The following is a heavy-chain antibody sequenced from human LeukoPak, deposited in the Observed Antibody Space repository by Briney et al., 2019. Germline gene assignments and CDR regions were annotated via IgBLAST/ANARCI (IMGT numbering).Heavy chain of an antibody. CDR1: GFTFDDYA. CDR2: ISWNSGSI. V-gene: IGHV3-9*01. Sequence: GGSLRLSCAASGFTFDDYAMHWVRQAPGKGLEWVSGISWNSGSIGYADSVKGRFTISRDNAKNTLYLQMNSLRAEDTAVYYCAKDASPSGGWPDAFDIWGQGTMVTVSS. CDR3: AKDASPSGGWPDAFDI. J-gene: IGHJ3*02. D-gene: IGHD6-19*01.